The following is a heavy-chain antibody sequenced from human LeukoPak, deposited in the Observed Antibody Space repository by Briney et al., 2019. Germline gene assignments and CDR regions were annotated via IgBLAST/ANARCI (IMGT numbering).Heavy chain of an antibody. D-gene: IGHD5-24*01. J-gene: IGHJ3*02. CDR2: IYYSGST. Sequence: PSETLPLTCTVSGGSISSGGYYWSWIRQHPGKGLEWIGYIYYSGSTYYNPSLKSRVTISVDTSKNQFSLKLSSVTAADTAVYYCARENADRDGYNQSPGAFDIWGQGTMVTVSS. CDR1: GGSISSGGYY. CDR3: ARENADRDGYNQSPGAFDI. V-gene: IGHV4-31*03.